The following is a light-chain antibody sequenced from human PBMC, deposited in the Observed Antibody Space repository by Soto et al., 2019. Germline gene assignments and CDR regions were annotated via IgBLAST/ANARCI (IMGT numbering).Light chain of an antibody. V-gene: IGLV3-21*02. CDR3: QVWDNVDDHIYV. J-gene: IGLJ1*01. CDR1: NIDSRT. CDR2: DNS. Sequence: SYELTQPPSVSVAPGQTATISCGENNIDSRTGPWYQQKPGQAPLLVVYDNSVRPSGIPNRFSGSNSGNTATLTISRVEAGDEADYYCQVWDNVDDHIYVFGTGTKATVL.